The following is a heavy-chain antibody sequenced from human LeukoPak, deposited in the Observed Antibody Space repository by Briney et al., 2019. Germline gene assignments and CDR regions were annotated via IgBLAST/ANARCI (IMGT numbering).Heavy chain of an antibody. Sequence: GESPKISCKGSGYSFTSYWIGWVRQMPGKGLEWMGIIYPGDSDTRYSPSFQGQVTISADKSISTAYLQWSSLKASDTAMYYCARQDHDYGDYGGFFYWGQGTLVTVSS. V-gene: IGHV5-51*01. CDR3: ARQDHDYGDYGGFFY. D-gene: IGHD4-17*01. J-gene: IGHJ4*02. CDR1: GYSFTSYW. CDR2: IYPGDSDT.